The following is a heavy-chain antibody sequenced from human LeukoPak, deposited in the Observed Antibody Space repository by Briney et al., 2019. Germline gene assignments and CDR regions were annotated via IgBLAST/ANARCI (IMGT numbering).Heavy chain of an antibody. D-gene: IGHD1-1*01. V-gene: IGHV4-34*01. Sequence: SETLSLTCAVYGGSFSGYYWSWIRQPPGKGLEWIGEINHSGSTNYNPSLKSRVTISVDTSKNQFSLKLSSVTAADTAVYYCARGSGTGFWGQGTLVTVSS. CDR2: INHSGST. J-gene: IGHJ4*02. CDR1: GGSFSGYY. CDR3: ARGSGTGF.